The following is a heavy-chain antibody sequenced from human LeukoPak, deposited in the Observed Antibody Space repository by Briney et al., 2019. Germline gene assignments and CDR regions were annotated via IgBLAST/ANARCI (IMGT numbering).Heavy chain of an antibody. D-gene: IGHD5-24*01. CDR2: IKQDGSEK. Sequence: GGSLRLSCAASGFTFRIYWMSWVRQAPGKGLEWVANIKQDGSEKNYVDSVKGRFTISRDNAKNSLYLQMNSLRAEDTAVYYCANQRWQQLRFDYWGQGTLVTVSS. CDR3: ANQRWQQLRFDY. CDR1: GFTFRIYW. V-gene: IGHV3-7*02. J-gene: IGHJ4*02.